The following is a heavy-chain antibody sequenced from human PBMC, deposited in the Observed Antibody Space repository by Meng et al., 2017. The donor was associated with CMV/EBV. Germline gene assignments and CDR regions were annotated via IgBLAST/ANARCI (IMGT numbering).Heavy chain of an antibody. CDR1: GGSFSGYY. D-gene: IGHD4-17*01. CDR2: INHSGST. Sequence: SQTRSLTCAVYGGSFSGYYWSWIRQPPGKGLEWIGEINHSGSTNYNPSLKSRVTISVDTSKNQFSLKLSSVTAADTAVYYCARGGGANGDGGDYWGQGTLVTVSS. J-gene: IGHJ4*02. CDR3: ARGGGANGDGGDY. V-gene: IGHV4-34*01.